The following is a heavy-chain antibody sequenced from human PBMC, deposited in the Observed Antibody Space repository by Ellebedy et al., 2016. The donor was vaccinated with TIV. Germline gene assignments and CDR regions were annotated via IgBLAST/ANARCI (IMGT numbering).Heavy chain of an antibody. CDR2: ITGGGSNT. CDR3: ARDGSEWSRDY. J-gene: IGHJ4*02. CDR1: GFTFDSYA. D-gene: IGHD3-3*01. Sequence: GESLKISXAASGFTFDSYAMNWVRQAPGKGLEWVSGITGGGSNTYYADSVRGRFTISRDNSRNSLFLQMNSLRVEDTAVYYCARDGSEWSRDYWGQGTLVTVSS. V-gene: IGHV3-23*01.